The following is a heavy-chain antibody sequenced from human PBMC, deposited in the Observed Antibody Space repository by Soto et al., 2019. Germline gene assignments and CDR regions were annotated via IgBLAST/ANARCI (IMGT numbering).Heavy chain of an antibody. J-gene: IGHJ6*02. D-gene: IGHD2-21*02. Sequence: SETLSLTCTVPGGSISSYYSSWIRQPPGKGLEWIGYMYNTGSTVYNPSLKSRVTISVDTSKNQFSLKLNAVTAADTAVYYCARDLWGYCGTDCYPLDVWGQGTTVT. CDR3: ARDLWGYCGTDCYPLDV. CDR1: GGSISSYY. CDR2: MYNTGST. V-gene: IGHV4-59*01.